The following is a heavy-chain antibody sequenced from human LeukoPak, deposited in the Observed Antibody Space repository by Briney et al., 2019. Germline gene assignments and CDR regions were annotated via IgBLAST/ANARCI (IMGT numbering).Heavy chain of an antibody. CDR2: IRGKAYGGTT. Sequence: PGGSLRLSCTASGFTFDDYDMSWVRQAPGKGLEWVGFIRGKAYGGTTEYAASVKGRFAISRDDSRSIAYLQMNSLKTEDTAVYYCTRSPYSTSWQYFFDYWGQGTLVTVSA. CDR3: TRSPYSTSWQYFFDY. CDR1: GFTFDDYD. D-gene: IGHD6-13*01. J-gene: IGHJ4*02. V-gene: IGHV3-49*04.